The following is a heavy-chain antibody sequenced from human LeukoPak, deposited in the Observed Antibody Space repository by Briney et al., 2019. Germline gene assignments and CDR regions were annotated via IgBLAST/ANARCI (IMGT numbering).Heavy chain of an antibody. J-gene: IGHJ5*02. CDR2: GYHSGST. CDR3: ARLTGYSSESWFDP. V-gene: IGHV4-38-2*02. D-gene: IGHD3-9*01. Sequence: SETLSLTCTVSGYSISSGYYWGWIRQPPGKGLEWIGSGYHSGSTYYNPSLKSRVTISEDTSKNQFSLKLSSVTAADTAVYYCARLTGYSSESWFDPWGQGTLVTVSS. CDR1: GYSISSGYY.